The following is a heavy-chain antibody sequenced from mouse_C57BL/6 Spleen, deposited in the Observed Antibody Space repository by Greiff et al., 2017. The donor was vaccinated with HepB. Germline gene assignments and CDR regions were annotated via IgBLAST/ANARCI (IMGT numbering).Heavy chain of an antibody. Sequence: DVKLVESGGGLVKPGGSLKLSCAASGFTFSSYAMSWVRQTPEKRLEWVATISDGGSYTYYPDNVKGRFTISRDNAKNNLYLQMSHLKSEDTAMYYCARSLITTVVEGGFAYWGQGTLVTVSA. V-gene: IGHV5-4*03. CDR2: ISDGGSYT. CDR3: ARSLITTVVEGGFAY. D-gene: IGHD1-1*01. J-gene: IGHJ3*01. CDR1: GFTFSSYA.